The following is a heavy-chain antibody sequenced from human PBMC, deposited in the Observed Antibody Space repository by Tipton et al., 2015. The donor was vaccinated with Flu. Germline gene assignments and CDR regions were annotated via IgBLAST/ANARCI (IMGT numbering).Heavy chain of an antibody. J-gene: IGHJ4*02. Sequence: SLRLSCAASGFTFSSYAMHWVRQAPGKGLEWVAVISYDGSNKYYADSVKGRFTISRDNSKNTLYLQMNSLRAEDTAVYYCARGGFVVVPAAILDYWGQGTLVTVSS. V-gene: IGHV3-30-3*01. CDR2: ISYDGSNK. CDR3: ARGGFVVVPAAILDY. D-gene: IGHD2-2*01. CDR1: GFTFSSYA.